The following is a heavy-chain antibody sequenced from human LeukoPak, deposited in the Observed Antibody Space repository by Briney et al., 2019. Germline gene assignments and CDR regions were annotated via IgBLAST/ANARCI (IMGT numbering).Heavy chain of an antibody. CDR3: ATVIRGRGYSYFDY. CDR2: FDPEDGET. D-gene: IGHD5-18*01. CDR1: GYTLTELS. Sequence: ASVKVSCKVSGYTLTELSMHWVRQAPGKGLEWMGGFDPEDGETIYAQKFQGRVTMTEDTSTDTAYMELSSLRSEDTAVYYCATVIRGRGYSYFDYWGQGTLVTVSS. J-gene: IGHJ4*02. V-gene: IGHV1-24*01.